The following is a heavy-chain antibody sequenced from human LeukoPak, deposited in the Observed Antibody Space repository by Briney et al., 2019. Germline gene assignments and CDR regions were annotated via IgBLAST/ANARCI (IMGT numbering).Heavy chain of an antibody. D-gene: IGHD4-23*01. J-gene: IGHJ4*02. CDR1: GGSFSGYY. CDR3: ASPSTVVTPSYFDY. V-gene: IGHV4-34*01. CDR2: INHSGST. Sequence: SGTLSLTCAVYGGSFSGYYWSWIRQPPGKGLEWIGEINHSGSTNYNPSLKSRVTISVDTSKNQFSLKLSSVTAADTAVYYCASPSTVVTPSYFDYWGQGTLVTVSS.